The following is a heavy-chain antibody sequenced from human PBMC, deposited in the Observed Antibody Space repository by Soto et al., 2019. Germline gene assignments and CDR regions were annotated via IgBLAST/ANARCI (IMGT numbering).Heavy chain of an antibody. CDR1: GFTFSDSA. J-gene: IGHJ6*03. CDR3: TRHEWQSGRVIVKYHYYMDV. CDR2: IRSRANSYAT. D-gene: IGHD2-8*02. Sequence: EVQLVESGGGLVQPGGSLKLSCAGSGFTFSDSAVHWVRHASRRALEWVGRIRSRANSYATTYAASVKGRFTISRDDSENTAYLEMNSLITEDTAIYYCTRHEWQSGRVIVKYHYYMDVWGKGTTVTVSS. V-gene: IGHV3-73*01.